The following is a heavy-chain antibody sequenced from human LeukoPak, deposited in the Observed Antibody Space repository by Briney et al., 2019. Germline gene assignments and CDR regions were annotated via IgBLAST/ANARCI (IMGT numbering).Heavy chain of an antibody. CDR3: AGVLRVEMVVNY. V-gene: IGHV4-4*07. CDR2: MHSSGNT. Sequence: SETLSLTCTVSGGSISSFYWGWIRQPPGKGLEWIGRMHSSGNTNYNPSLKSRITMSVDTSKNQFSLKLSSVTAADTAIYWCAGVLRVEMVVNYWGQGTLVTVSS. J-gene: IGHJ4*02. CDR1: GGSISSFY. D-gene: IGHD3-22*01.